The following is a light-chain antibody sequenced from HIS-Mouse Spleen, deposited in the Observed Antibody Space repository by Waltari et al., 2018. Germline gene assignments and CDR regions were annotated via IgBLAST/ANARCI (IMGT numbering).Light chain of an antibody. CDR1: ALPKNY. V-gene: IGLV3-10*01. Sequence: SYELTQPPSVSVSPGQTARITCSGDALPKNYAYWYQQKAGQAPVLVNYEDSKRPSGIPGRFSGSSSGTMATLTISGAQVEDEADYYCYSTDSSGNHRVFGGGTKLTVL. CDR3: YSTDSSGNHRV. J-gene: IGLJ2*01. CDR2: EDS.